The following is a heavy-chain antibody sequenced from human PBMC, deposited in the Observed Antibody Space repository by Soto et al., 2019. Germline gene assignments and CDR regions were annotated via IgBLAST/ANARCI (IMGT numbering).Heavy chain of an antibody. CDR3: ARDYRSTYYYDSSGYPGAFDI. CDR1: GYTFTSYY. D-gene: IGHD3-22*01. J-gene: IGHJ3*02. CDR2: INPSGGST. V-gene: IGHV1-46*01. Sequence: ASVKVPCKASGYTFTSYYMHWVRQAPGQGLEWMGIINPSGGSTSYAQKFQGRVTMTRDTSTSTVYMELSSLRSEDTAVYYCARDYRSTYYYDSSGYPGAFDIWGQGTMVTVSS.